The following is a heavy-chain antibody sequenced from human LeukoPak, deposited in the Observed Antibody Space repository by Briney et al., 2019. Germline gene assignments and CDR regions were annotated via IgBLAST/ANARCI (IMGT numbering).Heavy chain of an antibody. V-gene: IGHV3-30*04. CDR3: ARPLGYDSSGLEAFDI. J-gene: IGHJ3*02. CDR2: ISYDGSNK. CDR1: GFTFSSYA. Sequence: PGGSLRLSCAASGFTFSSYAMHWVRQAPGKGLEWVAVISYDGSNKYYADSVKGRFTISRDNAKNSLYLQMNSLRAEDTAVYYCARPLGYDSSGLEAFDIWGQGTMVTVSS. D-gene: IGHD3-22*01.